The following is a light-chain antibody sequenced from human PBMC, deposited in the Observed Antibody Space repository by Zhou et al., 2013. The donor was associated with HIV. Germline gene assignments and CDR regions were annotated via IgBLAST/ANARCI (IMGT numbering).Light chain of an antibody. J-gene: IGKJ1*01. Sequence: IVLTQSPGTLSLSPGEEAALSCRASQSVSSNYLAWYQQKPGQAPRLLIFGASTRATGIPARFSGSGSATEFTLTISSLQSEDFAVYYCQQYNDWPRTFGQGTKVEIK. CDR1: QSVSSN. CDR3: QQYNDWPRT. V-gene: IGKV3-15*01. CDR2: GAS.